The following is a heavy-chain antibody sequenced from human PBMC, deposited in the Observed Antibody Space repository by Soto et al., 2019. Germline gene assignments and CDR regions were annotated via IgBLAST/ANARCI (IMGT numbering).Heavy chain of an antibody. J-gene: IGHJ3*02. CDR3: ARVIAVAGTDAFDI. CDR1: GGSISSYY. V-gene: IGHV4-59*01. CDR2: IYYSGST. D-gene: IGHD6-19*01. Sequence: QVQLQESGPGLVKPSETLSLTCTVSGGSISSYYWSWIRQPPGKGLEWIGYIYYSGSTNYNPSLKSRVTISVDTSKNQFSLKLSSVTAADTAVYYCARVIAVAGTDAFDIWGPGTMVTVSA.